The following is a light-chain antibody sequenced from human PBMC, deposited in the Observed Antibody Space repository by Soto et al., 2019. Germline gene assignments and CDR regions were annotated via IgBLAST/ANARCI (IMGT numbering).Light chain of an antibody. CDR1: TSDIGACND. V-gene: IGLV1-40*01. CDR3: QAYDRRLSVVV. CDR2: GNN. J-gene: IGLJ2*01. Sequence: QSVLTQPPSVSGAPGQRVTISCAGSTSDIGACNDVHWYQQMPGTAPKLLIDGNNHRPARVPDRFSGSKSGTAASLAITGLQAEDEDEYYGQAYDRRLSVVVFGGGTKLTV.